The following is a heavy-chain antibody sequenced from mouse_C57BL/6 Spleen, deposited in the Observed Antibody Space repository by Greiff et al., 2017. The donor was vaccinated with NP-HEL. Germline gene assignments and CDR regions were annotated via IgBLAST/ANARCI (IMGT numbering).Heavy chain of an antibody. J-gene: IGHJ4*01. Sequence: VQLQESGAELVRPGASVTLSCKASGYTFTDYEMHWVKQTPVHGLEWIGAIDPETGGTAYNQKFKGKAILTADKSSSTAYMELRSLTSEDSAVYYCTRYDQKLDYAMDYWGQGTSVTVSS. CDR2: IDPETGGT. D-gene: IGHD2-12*01. V-gene: IGHV1-15*01. CDR1: GYTFTDYE. CDR3: TRYDQKLDYAMDY.